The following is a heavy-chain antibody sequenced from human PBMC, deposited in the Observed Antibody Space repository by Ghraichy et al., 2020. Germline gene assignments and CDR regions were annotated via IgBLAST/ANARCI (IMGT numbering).Heavy chain of an antibody. Sequence: GGSLRLSCAASGFTFSSYSMNWVRQAPGKGLEWVSSISSSSSYIYYADSVKGRFTISRDNAKNSLYLQMNSLRAEDTAVYYCARDFLPASRPPPTYDYWGQGTLVTVSS. D-gene: IGHD2-2*01. CDR2: ISSSSSYI. J-gene: IGHJ4*02. V-gene: IGHV3-21*01. CDR3: ARDFLPASRPPPTYDY. CDR1: GFTFSSYS.